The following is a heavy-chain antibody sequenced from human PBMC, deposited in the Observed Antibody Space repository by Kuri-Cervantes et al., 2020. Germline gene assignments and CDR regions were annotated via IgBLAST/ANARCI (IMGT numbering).Heavy chain of an antibody. V-gene: IGHV1-69*04. CDR3: ARDLHIAAAGGDY. CDR1: GGTFSSYT. D-gene: IGHD6-13*01. CDR2: IIPILGIA. J-gene: IGHJ4*02. Sequence: SVKVSCEASGGTFSSYTISWVRQAPGQGLEWMGRIIPILGIANYAQKFQGRVTITADKSTSTAYMELSSLRSEDTAVYYCARDLHIAAAGGDYWGQGTLVTVSS.